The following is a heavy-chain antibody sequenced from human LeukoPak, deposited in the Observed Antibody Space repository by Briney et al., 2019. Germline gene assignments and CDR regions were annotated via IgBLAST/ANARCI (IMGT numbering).Heavy chain of an antibody. CDR3: VRDHSGWSLDP. D-gene: IGHD6-19*01. J-gene: IGHJ5*02. V-gene: IGHV3-48*03. CDR2: ISSSGRTF. CDR1: GFTFSNYE. Sequence: QAGGSLRLSCAASGFTFSNYEMNWVRQAPGKGLEWLSYISSSGRTFYYADSVKGRFTISRDNAKDSLFLQMSSLRAEDTAVYYCVRDHSGWSLDPWGQGTLVTVSS.